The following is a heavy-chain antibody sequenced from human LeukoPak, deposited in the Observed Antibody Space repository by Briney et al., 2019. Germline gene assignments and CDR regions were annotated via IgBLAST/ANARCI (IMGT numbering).Heavy chain of an antibody. J-gene: IGHJ5*02. CDR2: IHDSGST. CDR3: ARDGVHDGNRWFDP. Sequence: SETLSLTCTVSGGSISNYYWSWILQPPGKGLEWIGYIHDSGSTNYNPSLKSRVTISVDMSKNQFSLKLSSVTAADTAVYYCARDGVHDGNRWFDPWGQGTLVTVSS. CDR1: GGSISNYY. D-gene: IGHD4-23*01. V-gene: IGHV4-59*12.